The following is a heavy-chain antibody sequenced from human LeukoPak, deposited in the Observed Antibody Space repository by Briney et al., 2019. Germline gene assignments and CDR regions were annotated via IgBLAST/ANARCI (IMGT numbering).Heavy chain of an antibody. D-gene: IGHD3-22*01. CDR2: INHSGST. Sequence: PSETLSLTCGVYGGSVSGYYWNWIRQPPGKGLEWIGEINHSGSTSYNPSLKSRVTISLDTSKNQFSLKLRSVTAADTAVYYCASRGDPRSSGYYRATNYYGMDVWGQGTTVTVSS. CDR3: ASRGDPRSSGYYRATNYYGMDV. V-gene: IGHV4-34*01. J-gene: IGHJ6*02. CDR1: GGSVSGYY.